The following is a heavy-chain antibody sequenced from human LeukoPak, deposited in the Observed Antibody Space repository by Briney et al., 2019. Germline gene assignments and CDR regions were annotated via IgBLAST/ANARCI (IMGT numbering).Heavy chain of an antibody. CDR2: ISSSSSYI. CDR1: GFTFSSYS. Sequence: PGGSLRLSCAASGFTFSSYSMNWVRQAPGKGLEWVSSISSSSSYIYYADSVKGRFTISRDNAKNSLYLQMNSLRAEDTAVYYCARDRKGFVVVPAARGNWFDPWGQGTLVTVSS. D-gene: IGHD2-2*01. J-gene: IGHJ5*02. CDR3: ARDRKGFVVVPAARGNWFDP. V-gene: IGHV3-21*01.